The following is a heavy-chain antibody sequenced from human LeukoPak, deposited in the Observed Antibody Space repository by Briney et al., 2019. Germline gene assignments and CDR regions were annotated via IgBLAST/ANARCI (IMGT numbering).Heavy chain of an antibody. CDR1: GFTFSSYA. Sequence: GGSLRLSCAASGFTFSSYAMHWVRQAPGKGLEWVSDISTSSSYIYSADSVKGRFTISRDNAKNSLYLQMNSLRAEDTALYYCAKDLIAVAGTMGYFDYWGQGTLVTVS. V-gene: IGHV3-21*04. J-gene: IGHJ4*02. CDR2: ISTSSSYI. D-gene: IGHD6-19*01. CDR3: AKDLIAVAGTMGYFDY.